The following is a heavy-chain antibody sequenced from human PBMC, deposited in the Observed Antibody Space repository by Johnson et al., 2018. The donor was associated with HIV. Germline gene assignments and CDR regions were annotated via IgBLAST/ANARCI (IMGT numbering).Heavy chain of an antibody. V-gene: IGHV3-23*04. CDR2: ITVSGDNT. CDR3: ARGTGTDDAFDI. D-gene: IGHD1-1*01. CDR1: GFTFSDCA. J-gene: IGHJ3*02. Sequence: EVQLVESGGGLVQPRGSLRLSCAASGFTFSDCAMSWVRQGPGKGLEWVSAITVSGDNTYYADSVKGRFTISRDNSKNTLYLQMNSLRAEDTAVYYCARGTGTDDAFDIWGQGTMVTVSS.